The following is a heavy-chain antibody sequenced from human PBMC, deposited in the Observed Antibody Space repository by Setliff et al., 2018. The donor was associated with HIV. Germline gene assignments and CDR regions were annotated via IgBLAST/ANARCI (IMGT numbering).Heavy chain of an antibody. D-gene: IGHD7-27*01. CDR2: IRSKAHGGTT. V-gene: IGHV3-49*03. CDR3: TRSNWGSTPDFDY. CDR1: GFTFGDYV. Sequence: RLSCITSGFTFGDYVMSWFRQAPGKGLEWVGFIRSKAHGGTTEYAASVEVRFIISRDDSKSIAYLQMNSLKTEDTAVYYCTRSNWGSTPDFDYWGQGTMVTVSS. J-gene: IGHJ4*02.